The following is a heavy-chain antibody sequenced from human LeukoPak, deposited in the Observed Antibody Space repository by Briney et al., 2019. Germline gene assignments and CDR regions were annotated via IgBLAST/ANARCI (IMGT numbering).Heavy chain of an antibody. CDR3: ARNHNGSGSYYNEAFDI. D-gene: IGHD3-10*01. CDR2: IYYSGST. CDR1: GGSISRYY. V-gene: IGHV4-59*08. Sequence: PSETLSLTCTVSGGSISRYYWSWIRQPPGKGLEWIGYIYYSGSTNYNPSLKSRVTISVDASKNQFSLKLSSVTAADTAVYYCARNHNGSGSYYNEAFDIWGQGTMVTVSS. J-gene: IGHJ3*02.